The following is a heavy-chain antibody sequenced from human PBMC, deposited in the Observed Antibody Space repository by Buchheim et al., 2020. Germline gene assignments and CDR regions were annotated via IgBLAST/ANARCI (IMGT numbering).Heavy chain of an antibody. CDR3: ARGTVYGMDA. J-gene: IGHJ6*02. D-gene: IGHD1-1*01. CDR1: GFTISSYW. CDR2: IRQDGNEK. V-gene: IGHV3-7*01. Sequence: EVQLAESGGGLVQPGGSLLLSCADSGFTISSYWMNWVRQAPGKGLEWVASIRQDGNEKYYVDSVKGRFTISRDNAKKSLHLQMNSLRAEDTAVYYCARGTVYGMDAWGQGTT.